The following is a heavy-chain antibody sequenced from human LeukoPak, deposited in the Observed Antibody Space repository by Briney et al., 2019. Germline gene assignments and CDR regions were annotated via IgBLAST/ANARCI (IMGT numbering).Heavy chain of an antibody. CDR2: IKEDGSAQ. CDR3: ATSSNAPGNH. Sequence: PGGSLRLSRAASGFTFNGYWMSWVRQAPGKGLEWVANIKEDGSAQYYVGSVKGRFTISRDNAKNSLNLQMNSLRAEDTAVYYCATSSNAPGNHWGQGTLVTVSS. V-gene: IGHV3-7*01. D-gene: IGHD2-2*01. J-gene: IGHJ5*02. CDR1: GFTFNGYW.